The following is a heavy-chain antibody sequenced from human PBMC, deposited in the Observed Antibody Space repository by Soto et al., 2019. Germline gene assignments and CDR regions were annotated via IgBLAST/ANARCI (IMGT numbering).Heavy chain of an antibody. CDR1: GFSLRISGVG. V-gene: IGHV2-5*02. D-gene: IGHD2-15*01. J-gene: IGHJ3*02. CDR2: IYWDDDK. CDR3: AHSATVSDACDI. Sequence: QITLKESGPTLVKPTQTLTLTCTFSGFSLRISGVGVGWIRQPPGKALEWLALIYWDDDKRYSPSLKSRLTIXKXXSKNHVVLTMTIMDPVDTATYYCAHSATVSDACDIWGQGTMVTVSS.